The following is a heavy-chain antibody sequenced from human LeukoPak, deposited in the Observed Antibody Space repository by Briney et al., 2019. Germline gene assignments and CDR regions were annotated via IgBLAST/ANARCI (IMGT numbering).Heavy chain of an antibody. CDR3: FSATPMGEPLDY. D-gene: IGHD5-18*01. CDR1: DVALPAY. J-gene: IGHJ4*02. CDR2: ISSSGITI. Sequence: PGGSLRLSGGALDVALPAYESNGFRQAPGKGLEWVSYISSSGITIYYADSVKGRFTISRENAKNSRNLQMNSLSDKSTAMYKCFSATPMGEPLDYWGQGTLVTVSS. V-gene: IGHV3-48*02.